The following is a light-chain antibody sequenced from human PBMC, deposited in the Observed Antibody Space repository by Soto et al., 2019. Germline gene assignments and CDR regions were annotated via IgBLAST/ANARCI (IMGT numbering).Light chain of an antibody. CDR1: QSVGSSY. CDR3: QQYHLAPDR. J-gene: IGKJ5*01. Sequence: KVLSQSPATLSLSQGEIATLSCRASQSVGSSYLAWYLQNPGQSPRLLIYGASDRATGIPDRFSGSGSGTDFTLTVSRLEPEDFAVYYCQQYHLAPDRFGQLRRLAIK. V-gene: IGKV3-20*01. CDR2: GAS.